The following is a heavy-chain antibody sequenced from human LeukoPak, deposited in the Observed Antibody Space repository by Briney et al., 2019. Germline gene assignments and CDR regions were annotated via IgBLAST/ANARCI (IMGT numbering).Heavy chain of an antibody. Sequence: SETLSLTCTVSGGPFSNYYWSWVRQSPGKGLEWIGYIYYSGSTNYNPSLKSRVTISLDSSKNHFSLSLSSVTAADTAVYYCARDAGAAAAFYYFDFWGQGTLVTVSS. CDR1: GGPFSNYY. D-gene: IGHD6-13*01. CDR3: ARDAGAAAAFYYFDF. V-gene: IGHV4-59*12. CDR2: IYYSGST. J-gene: IGHJ4*02.